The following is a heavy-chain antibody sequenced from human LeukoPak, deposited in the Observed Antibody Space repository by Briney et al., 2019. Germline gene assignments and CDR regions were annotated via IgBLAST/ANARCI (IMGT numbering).Heavy chain of an antibody. CDR1: GYTFTGYY. CDR3: ARVQAAWDTAMDYWYFDL. J-gene: IGHJ2*01. CDR2: INPNSGGT. Sequence: ASVKVSCKASGYTFTGYYMHWVRQAPGRGLEWMGWINPNSGGTNYAQKFQGRVTMTRDTSISTAYMELSRLRSDDTAVYYCARVQAAWDTAMDYWYFDLWGRGTLVTVSS. D-gene: IGHD5-18*01. V-gene: IGHV1-2*02.